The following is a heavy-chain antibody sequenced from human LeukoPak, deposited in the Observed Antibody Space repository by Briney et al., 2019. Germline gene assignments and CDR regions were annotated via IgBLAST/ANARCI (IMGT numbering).Heavy chain of an antibody. Sequence: SETLSLTCAVSGYSISSGYYWGWIRQPPGKGLEWIGSIYHSGSTSYNPSLKSRVTISVDMSKNHFSLKLSSVTAADTAVYYCARWGREYYDILTRSYYFDYWGQGTLATVSS. V-gene: IGHV4-38-2*01. CDR3: ARWGREYYDILTRSYYFDY. CDR1: GYSISSGYY. D-gene: IGHD3-9*01. CDR2: IYHSGST. J-gene: IGHJ4*02.